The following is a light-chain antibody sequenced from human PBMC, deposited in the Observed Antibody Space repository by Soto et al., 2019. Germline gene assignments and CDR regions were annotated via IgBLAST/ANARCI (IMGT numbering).Light chain of an antibody. V-gene: IGKV1-39*01. Sequence: DIQITHSPSSLSASVVDRVTISCRPSHSISRYLNWYQQRPGKVPKLLIYGTSSLQGGVPSRFSGSGSGTDFTLTISSMQPEDFANYHCQQSYSKPLTFGGGTKVDIK. CDR3: QQSYSKPLT. CDR1: HSISRY. CDR2: GTS. J-gene: IGKJ4*01.